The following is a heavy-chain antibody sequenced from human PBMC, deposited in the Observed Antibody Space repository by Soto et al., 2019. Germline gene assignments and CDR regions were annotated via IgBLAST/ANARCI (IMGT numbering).Heavy chain of an antibody. Sequence: PGGSLRLSCAASGFTFSSYGMHWVRQAPGKGLEWVAVISYDGSNKYYADSVKGRFTISRDNSKNTLYLQMNSLRAEDTAVYYCAKDFRFGELFTQWFDPWGQGTLVTVSS. D-gene: IGHD3-10*01. CDR3: AKDFRFGELFTQWFDP. CDR1: GFTFSSYG. V-gene: IGHV3-30*18. J-gene: IGHJ5*02. CDR2: ISYDGSNK.